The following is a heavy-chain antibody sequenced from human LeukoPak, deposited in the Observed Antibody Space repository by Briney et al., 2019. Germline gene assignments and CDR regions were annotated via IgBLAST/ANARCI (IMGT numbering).Heavy chain of an antibody. CDR2: ISSNGGST. V-gene: IGHV3-64*01. Sequence: GGSLRLSCAASGFTFSGYAMHWVRQAPGKGLEYVSAISSNGGSTYYANSVKGRFTISRDNSKNTLYLQMGSLRAEDMAVYYCARGEYYYDSSGYYYWGQGTLVTVSS. J-gene: IGHJ4*02. D-gene: IGHD3-22*01. CDR1: GFTFSGYA. CDR3: ARGEYYYDSSGYYY.